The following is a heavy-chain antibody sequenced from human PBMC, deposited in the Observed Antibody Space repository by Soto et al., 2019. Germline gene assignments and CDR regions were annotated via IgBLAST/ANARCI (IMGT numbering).Heavy chain of an antibody. J-gene: IGHJ4*02. CDR3: AKESGGIGGSFDY. D-gene: IGHD2-15*01. V-gene: IGHV3-30-3*01. CDR2: ISYDGSNK. Sequence: PGGSLRLSCAASGFTFSSYAMHWVRQAPGKGLEWVAVISYDGSNKYYADSVKGRFTISRDNSKNTLYLQMNSLRAEDTAVYYCAKESGGIGGSFDYWGQGTQVTVSS. CDR1: GFTFSSYA.